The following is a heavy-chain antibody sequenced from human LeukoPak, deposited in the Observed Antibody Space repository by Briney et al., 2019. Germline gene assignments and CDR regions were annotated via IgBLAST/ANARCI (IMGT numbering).Heavy chain of an antibody. V-gene: IGHV1-18*01. CDR3: ARRGSAHYYYYYMDV. Sequence: ASVKVSCKASGYTFTSYGISWVRQAPGQGLEWMGWISAYNGNTNYAQKLQGRVTMTTDTSTSAAYMELSSLRSEDTAVYYCARRGSAHYYYYYMDVWGKGTTVTISS. CDR2: ISAYNGNT. J-gene: IGHJ6*03. CDR1: GYTFTSYG. D-gene: IGHD5-12*01.